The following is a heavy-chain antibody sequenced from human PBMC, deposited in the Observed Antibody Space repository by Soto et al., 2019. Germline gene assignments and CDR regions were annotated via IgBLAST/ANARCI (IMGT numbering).Heavy chain of an antibody. Sequence: GGSLRLSCAASGFTFSIFAMHWVRHAPGKGLEWVGLISYDGTSENYPDSMKGRFTISRDNSKNTLYLQVNNLRADDTAVYYCAKERISSRYYYYDLDVWGQGTTVTVSS. CDR2: ISYDGTSE. CDR3: AKERISSRYYYYDLDV. J-gene: IGHJ6*02. V-gene: IGHV3-30-3*01. D-gene: IGHD3-3*02. CDR1: GFTFSIFA.